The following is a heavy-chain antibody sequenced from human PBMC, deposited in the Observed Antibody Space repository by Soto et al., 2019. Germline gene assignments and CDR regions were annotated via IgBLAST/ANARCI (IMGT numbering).Heavy chain of an antibody. J-gene: IGHJ3*02. CDR3: ARASITMVLGI. CDR2: IYPGDSDT. D-gene: IGHD3-10*01. V-gene: IGHV5-51*01. CDR1: GYSFTSYW. Sequence: GEALKISCKGSGYSFTSYWVGWVRQMPGKGLEWMGIIYPGDSDTRYSPSFQGQVTISADKSISTAYLQWSSLKASDTAMYYCARASITMVLGIWAQGTMVTVSS.